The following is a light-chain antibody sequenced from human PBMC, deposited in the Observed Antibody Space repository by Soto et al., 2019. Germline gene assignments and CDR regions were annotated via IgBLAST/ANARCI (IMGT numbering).Light chain of an antibody. Sequence: SYELTQPLSVSVALGQTASITCGANNIGSKNVHWCQQKPGQAPVLVIYRDRNRPSGIPERFSGSNSGNTATLTISQAQAGDEADYYCQVWSSSTVVFGGGTQLTVL. CDR2: RDR. V-gene: IGLV3-9*01. J-gene: IGLJ2*01. CDR1: NIGSKN. CDR3: QVWSSSTVV.